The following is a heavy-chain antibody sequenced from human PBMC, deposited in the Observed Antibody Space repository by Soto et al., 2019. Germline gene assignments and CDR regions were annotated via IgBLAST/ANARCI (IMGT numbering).Heavy chain of an antibody. J-gene: IGHJ4*02. CDR1: GFTFSTYS. V-gene: IGHV3-48*02. D-gene: IGHD2-15*01. Sequence: EVQLMESGGGLVQPGGSLRLSCAASGFTFSTYSMHWVRQAPGKGLEWVSYISSSSSTIYYADSVKGRFTISRDNAKNSLYLQMNSQRDEDTAVYYCARDAPRCSGGTCFDYWGQGTLVTVSS. CDR2: ISSSSSTI. CDR3: ARDAPRCSGGTCFDY.